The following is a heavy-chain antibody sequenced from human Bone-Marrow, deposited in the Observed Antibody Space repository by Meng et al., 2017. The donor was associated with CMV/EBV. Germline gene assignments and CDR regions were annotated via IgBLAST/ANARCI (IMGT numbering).Heavy chain of an antibody. D-gene: IGHD6-19*01. CDR1: GYTFTSYD. Sequence: KVSCKASGYTFTSYDINWVRQATGQGLEWMGWMNPNSGNTGYAQKFQGRVTITRNTSISTAYMELSSLRSEDTAVYYCARVYSSGWADWFDPWGQGTLVTVSS. J-gene: IGHJ5*02. CDR3: ARVYSSGWADWFDP. V-gene: IGHV1-8*03. CDR2: MNPNSGNT.